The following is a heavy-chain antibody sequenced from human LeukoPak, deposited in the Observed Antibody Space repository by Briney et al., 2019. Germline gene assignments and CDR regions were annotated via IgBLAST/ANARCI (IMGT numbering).Heavy chain of an antibody. V-gene: IGHV3-21*01. D-gene: IGHD3-10*01. Sequence: GGSLRLSCVASGFTFSSYSMNWVRQAPGKGLEWVSSISSSRSYTYYADSVKGRFTISRDNAKNSLNLQMNSLRAEYTAVYYCAREDYYGSGSPWYFDLWGRGTLVTVSS. CDR3: AREDYYGSGSPWYFDL. CDR1: GFTFSSYS. CDR2: ISSSRSYT. J-gene: IGHJ2*01.